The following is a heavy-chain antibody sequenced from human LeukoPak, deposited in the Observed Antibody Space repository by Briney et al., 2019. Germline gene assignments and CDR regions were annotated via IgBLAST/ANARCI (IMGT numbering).Heavy chain of an antibody. D-gene: IGHD3-10*01. CDR1: GDSISSGHYY. J-gene: IGHJ4*02. Sequence: SETLSLTCVVSGDSISSGHYYWNWIRQSAGKGLEWIGYISSRGTSTYNPSLKSPVTISKDTSKNQFSLRLNSVTAADTAVYYCARAWFGELFFDYWGQGALVTVSS. CDR3: ARAWFGELFFDY. CDR2: ISSRGTS. V-gene: IGHV4-61*10.